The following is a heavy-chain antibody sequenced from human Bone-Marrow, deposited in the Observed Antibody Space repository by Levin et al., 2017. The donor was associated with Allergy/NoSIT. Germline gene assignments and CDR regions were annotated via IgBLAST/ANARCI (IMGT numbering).Heavy chain of an antibody. D-gene: IGHD4-11*01. CDR3: ARASYSNYVYIFGMDV. CDR1: GGTFSSYA. V-gene: IGHV1-69*13. J-gene: IGHJ6*02. Sequence: ASVKVSCKASGGTFSSYAISWVRQAPGQGLEWMGGIIPIFGTANYAQKFQGRVTITADESTSTAYMELSSLRSEDTAVYYCARASYSNYVYIFGMDVWGQGTTVTVSS. CDR2: IIPIFGTA.